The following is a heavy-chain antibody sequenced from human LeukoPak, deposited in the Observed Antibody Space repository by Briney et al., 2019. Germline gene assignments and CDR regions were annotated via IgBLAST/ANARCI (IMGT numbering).Heavy chain of an antibody. Sequence: SSYGMHWVRQAPGKGLEWIGSIYYSGSTYYNPSLKSRVTISVDTSKNQFSLKLSSVTAADTAVYYCARHTPRYNYYDAYFDYWGQGTLVTVSS. CDR1: SSYG. V-gene: IGHV4-39*01. J-gene: IGHJ4*02. CDR3: ARHTPRYNYYDAYFDY. CDR2: IYYSGST. D-gene: IGHD3-22*01.